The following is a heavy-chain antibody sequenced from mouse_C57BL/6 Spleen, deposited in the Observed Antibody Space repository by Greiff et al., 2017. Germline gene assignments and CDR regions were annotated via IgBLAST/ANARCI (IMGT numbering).Heavy chain of an antibody. D-gene: IGHD2-5*01. Sequence: VKLVESGPGLVQPSQSLSITCTVSGFSLTSYGVHWVRQSPGKGLEWLGVIWSGGSTDYNAAFISRLSISKDNSKSQVFFKMNSLQADDTAIYYCARNTVSNPWYFDVWGTGTTVTVSS. CDR2: IWSGGST. CDR3: ARNTVSNPWYFDV. V-gene: IGHV2-2*01. J-gene: IGHJ1*03. CDR1: GFSLTSYG.